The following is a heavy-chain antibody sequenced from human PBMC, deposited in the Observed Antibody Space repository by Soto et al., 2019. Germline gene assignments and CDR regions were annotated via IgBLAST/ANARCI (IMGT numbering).Heavy chain of an antibody. CDR3: ARDRWVTYGSGRSSCDY. J-gene: IGHJ4*02. CDR2: ISAYNGNT. D-gene: IGHD3-10*01. Sequence: QVQLVQSGAEVKKPGASVKVSCKASGYTFTSYGISWVRQAPGQGLEWMGWISAYNGNTNYAQKLQGRVTMTTDTSTSTAYMELRSLRSDYTAVYYCARDRWVTYGSGRSSCDYWGQGTLVTVSS. V-gene: IGHV1-18*01. CDR1: GYTFTSYG.